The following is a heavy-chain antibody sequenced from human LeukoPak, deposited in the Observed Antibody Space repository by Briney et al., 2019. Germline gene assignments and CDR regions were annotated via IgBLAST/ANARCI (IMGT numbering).Heavy chain of an antibody. CDR2: IYSNGIT. J-gene: IGHJ2*01. CDR3: ARRAYYDSSGYSPTSGYFDL. CDR1: GGSMFSYY. V-gene: IGHV4-4*08. Sequence: SETLSLTCTVSGGSMFSYYWNWLRQPPGKGLEWIGYIYSNGITNYSPSLRSRGSISIATSKNQFSLRLTSVTAADTAIYYCARRAYYDSSGYSPTSGYFDLWGRGTQVTVSS. D-gene: IGHD3-22*01.